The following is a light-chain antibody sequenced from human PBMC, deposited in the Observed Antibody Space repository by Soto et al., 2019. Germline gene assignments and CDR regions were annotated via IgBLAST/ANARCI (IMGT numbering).Light chain of an antibody. CDR3: CPSAGSHLFNWV. V-gene: IGLV2-11*01. Sequence: QSALTQPRSVSGSPGQSVTISCTGTSSDVGGYDYVSWYQQHPGKAPKVIIYDVSKRPSGVPDRFSGSKSGNTASLTISGLQAEDEAGYYCCPSAGSHLFNWVFGGGTKPTVL. J-gene: IGLJ3*02. CDR2: DVS. CDR1: SSDVGGYDY.